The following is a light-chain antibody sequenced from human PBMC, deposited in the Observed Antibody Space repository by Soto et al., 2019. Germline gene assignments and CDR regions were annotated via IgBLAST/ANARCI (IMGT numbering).Light chain of an antibody. CDR1: QGISSY. J-gene: IGKJ3*01. V-gene: IGKV1-9*01. Sequence: DVQLTQAPSFLSASVGDRVTITCRASQGISSYLAWYQQKPGKAPKLLIYAASTLRSGVPSRFSSSSSGTEFTLTISSLQPEDFATYYCQQLNSYPHTFGPGTKVDIK. CDR2: AAS. CDR3: QQLNSYPHT.